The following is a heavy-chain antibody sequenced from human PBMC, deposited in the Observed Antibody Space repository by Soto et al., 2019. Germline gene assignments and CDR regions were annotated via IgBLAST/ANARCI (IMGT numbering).Heavy chain of an antibody. CDR1: GYTFTSYY. D-gene: IGHD3-22*01. CDR2: INPSGGST. J-gene: IGHJ4*02. CDR3: ARVLYNDSSGYYYYFDY. Sequence: GASVKVSCKASGYTFTSYYMHWVRQAPGQGLEWMGIINPSGGSTSYAQKFQGRVTMTRDTSTSTVYMELSSLRSEDTAVYYCARVLYNDSSGYYYYFDYWGQGTLVTVSS. V-gene: IGHV1-46*01.